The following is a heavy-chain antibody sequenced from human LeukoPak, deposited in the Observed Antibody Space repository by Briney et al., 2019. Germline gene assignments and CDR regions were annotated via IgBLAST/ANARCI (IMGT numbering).Heavy chain of an antibody. J-gene: IGHJ6*02. CDR3: ARVGGYYYGSGRPYCYYGMDV. CDR1: RGSISRYY. Sequence: SETLSLTCTVSRGSISRYYWSWIRQPAGKGLEWIGRIYTSGSTNYNPSLKSRVTMSVDTSKNQFSLKLSSVTAADTAVYYCARVGGYYYGSGRPYCYYGMDVWGQGTTVTVSS. CDR2: IYTSGST. V-gene: IGHV4-4*07. D-gene: IGHD3-10*01.